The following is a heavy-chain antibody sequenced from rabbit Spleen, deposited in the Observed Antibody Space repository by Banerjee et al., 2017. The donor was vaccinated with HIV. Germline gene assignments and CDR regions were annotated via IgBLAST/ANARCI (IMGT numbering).Heavy chain of an antibody. J-gene: IGHJ4*01. Sequence: QSLEESGGDLVKPGASLTLTCKASGFDFTSTYYMCWVRQAPGKGLEWIACIEGGNSAFSYFASWAKGRFTISKTSSTTVTLQMTSLTAADTATYFCARRNGFFGLWGQGTLVTVS. CDR3: ARRNGFFGL. CDR1: GFDFTSTYY. CDR2: IEGGNSAFS. D-gene: IGHD5-1*01. V-gene: IGHV1S40*01.